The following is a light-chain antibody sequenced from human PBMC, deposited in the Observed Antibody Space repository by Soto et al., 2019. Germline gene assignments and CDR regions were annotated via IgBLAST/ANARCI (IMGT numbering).Light chain of an antibody. CDR1: QSVSSTY. V-gene: IGKV3-20*01. CDR3: QQYGGSRWT. CDR2: GAS. J-gene: IGKJ1*01. Sequence: EIVLTQSPGTLSLYPGERVTLSCRASQSVSSTYLAWYQQKPGQAPRLLIYGASNRATGIPDRFSGSGSGTDFTLTISRLEPEGFAVYYCQQYGGSRWTFGQGTRVDI.